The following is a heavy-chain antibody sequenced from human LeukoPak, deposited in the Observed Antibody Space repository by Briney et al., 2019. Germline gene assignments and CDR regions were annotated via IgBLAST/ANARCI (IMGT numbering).Heavy chain of an antibody. CDR3: ALLAVASDFDY. J-gene: IGHJ4*02. CDR2: IGSSGTTI. V-gene: IGHV3-48*03. CDR1: GFPFSFYE. D-gene: IGHD6-19*01. Sequence: TGGSLRLSCAVSGFPFSFYEMNWVRQAPGKGLEGVSNIGSSGTTIYYADSVKGRFSISRDNAKSSLYLQMHSLRVEDMAVYYCALLAVASDFDYWGQGALVTVSS.